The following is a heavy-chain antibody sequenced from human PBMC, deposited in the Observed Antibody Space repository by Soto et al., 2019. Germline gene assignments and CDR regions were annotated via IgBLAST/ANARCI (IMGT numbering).Heavy chain of an antibody. CDR3: ARQMRGATISIYYYGMDV. J-gene: IGHJ6*02. D-gene: IGHD5-12*01. V-gene: IGHV4-59*01. CDR1: GGSISSYY. Sequence: SETLSLTCTVSGGSISSYYCSWIRQPPGKGLEWIGYIYYSGSTNYNPSLKSRVTISVDTSKNQFSLKLSSVTAADTAVYYCARQMRGATISIYYYGMDVWGQGTTVTVSS. CDR2: IYYSGST.